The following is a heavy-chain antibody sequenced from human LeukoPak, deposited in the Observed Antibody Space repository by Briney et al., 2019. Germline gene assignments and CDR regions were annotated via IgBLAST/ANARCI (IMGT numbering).Heavy chain of an antibody. V-gene: IGHV1-69*05. J-gene: IGHJ5*02. CDR1: GGTFSSYA. CDR3: ARARLSLGWFDP. Sequence: GASVKVSCKASGGTFSSYAISWVRQAPGQGLEWMGGIIPIFGTANYAQKFQGRVTITTDESTSTAYMELSSLRSEDTAVYYCARARLSLGWFDPWGQGTLVTVSS. CDR2: IIPIFGTA. D-gene: IGHD3-3*01.